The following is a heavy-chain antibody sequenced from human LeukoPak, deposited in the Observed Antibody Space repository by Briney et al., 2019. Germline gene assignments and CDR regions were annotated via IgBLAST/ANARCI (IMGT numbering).Heavy chain of an antibody. CDR2: TVVGSGKT. CDR1: GFTFTRSA. V-gene: IGHV1-58*01. D-gene: IGHD1-26*01. J-gene: IGHJ3*02. Sequence: SVKVSCKASGFTFTRSAVQWVRQARGQRLEWIGWTVVGSGKTNYAQKFQERVTIIRDMSTGTAYMDLGSLRSEDTAIYYCAATSVGATINDAFHMWGQGTMVTVSS. CDR3: AATSVGATINDAFHM.